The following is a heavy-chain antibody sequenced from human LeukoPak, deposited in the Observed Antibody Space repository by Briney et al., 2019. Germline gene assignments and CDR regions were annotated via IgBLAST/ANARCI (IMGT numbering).Heavy chain of an antibody. Sequence: SVKVSCKASGNTFSSYAISWVRQAPGQGLEWMGGIIPIFGTANYAQKFQGRVTITADESTSTAYMELSSLRSEDTAVYYCARDRAASGSYYEGDAFDIWGQGTMVTVSS. CDR2: IIPIFGTA. J-gene: IGHJ3*02. CDR1: GNTFSSYA. D-gene: IGHD1-26*01. CDR3: ARDRAASGSYYEGDAFDI. V-gene: IGHV1-69*01.